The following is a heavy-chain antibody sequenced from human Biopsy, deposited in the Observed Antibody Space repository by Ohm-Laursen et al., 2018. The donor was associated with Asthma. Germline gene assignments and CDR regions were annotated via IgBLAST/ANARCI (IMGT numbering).Heavy chain of an antibody. CDR1: GYNFISFA. J-gene: IGHJ3*01. D-gene: IGHD3-9*01. Sequence: GASVKVSCKVSGYNFISFAIHWVRQAPGQRLEWMGWVNTGNGDTKYSQKFQGRVTITRDTSASTAYMELRSLRSEDTATYHCARTYYDFLTGQVKDVFGVWGQGTMVTVSS. V-gene: IGHV1-3*04. CDR2: VNTGNGDT. CDR3: ARTYYDFLTGQVKDVFGV.